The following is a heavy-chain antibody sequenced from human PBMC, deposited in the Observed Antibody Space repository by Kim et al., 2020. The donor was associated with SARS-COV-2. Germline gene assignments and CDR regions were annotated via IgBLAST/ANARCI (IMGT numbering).Heavy chain of an antibody. D-gene: IGHD3-10*01. Sequence: HPSLRSRVPIPVYGAKNQFSLKLSSVTAADTAVYYCARGYGSGSPYGMDVWGQGTTVTVSS. CDR3: ARGYGSGSPYGMDV. V-gene: IGHV4-30-2*01. J-gene: IGHJ6*02.